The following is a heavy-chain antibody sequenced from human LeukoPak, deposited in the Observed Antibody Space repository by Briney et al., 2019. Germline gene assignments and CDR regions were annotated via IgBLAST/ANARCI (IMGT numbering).Heavy chain of an antibody. CDR1: GFPLRRYA. J-gene: IGHJ4*02. V-gene: IGHV3-23*01. D-gene: IGHD3-22*01. Sequence: GGSLRLSCAASGFPLRRYAMSWVRQAPGKGLEWVSGISGSGGSTYYADSVQGRFTISRDNAKNSLYLQMNSLRAEDTAVYYCARDHYYDSSGPALDYWGRGTLVTVSS. CDR3: ARDHYYDSSGPALDY. CDR2: ISGSGGST.